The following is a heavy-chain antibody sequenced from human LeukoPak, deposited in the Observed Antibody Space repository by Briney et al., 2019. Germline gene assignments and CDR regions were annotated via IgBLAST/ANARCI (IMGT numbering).Heavy chain of an antibody. CDR1: GYTLTELS. D-gene: IGHD2-8*01. CDR3: ATACTNGVCYYWFDP. CDR2: FDPEDGES. Sequence: ASVKVSCKVSGYTLTELSMHWVRQAPGKGLGWMGGFDPEDGESIYAQKFQGRVTMTEDTSTDTAYMELSSLRSEDTAVYYCATACTNGVCYYWFDPWGQGTLVTVSS. J-gene: IGHJ5*02. V-gene: IGHV1-24*01.